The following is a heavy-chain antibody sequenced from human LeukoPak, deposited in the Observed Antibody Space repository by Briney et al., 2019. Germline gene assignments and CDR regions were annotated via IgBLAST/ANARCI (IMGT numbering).Heavy chain of an antibody. CDR2: INTDGSST. CDR3: ARVNTAMTTWYYYYYYMDV. J-gene: IGHJ6*03. D-gene: IGHD5-18*01. V-gene: IGHV3-74*01. Sequence: GGSLRLSCAASGFTFSRYWMHWVRQAPGKRLGWISRINTDGSSTTYADSVKGRFTISRDNAKNTLYLQMNSLRAEDTAVYYCARVNTAMTTWYYYYYYMDVWGKGTTVTVSS. CDR1: GFTFSRYW.